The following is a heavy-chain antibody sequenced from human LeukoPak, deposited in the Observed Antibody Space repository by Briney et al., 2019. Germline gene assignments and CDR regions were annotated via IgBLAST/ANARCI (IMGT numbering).Heavy chain of an antibody. CDR3: ARGSGLDYYGSGSHPLLDY. V-gene: IGHV4-59*01. J-gene: IGHJ4*02. D-gene: IGHD3-10*01. CDR2: IYYSGST. Sequence: PSETLSLTCTVSGGSISSYYWSWIRQPPGKGLEWIGYIYYSGSTNYNPSLKSRVTISVDRSKNQFSLKLSSVTAADTAVYYCARGSGLDYYGSGSHPLLDYWGQGTLVTVSS. CDR1: GGSISSYY.